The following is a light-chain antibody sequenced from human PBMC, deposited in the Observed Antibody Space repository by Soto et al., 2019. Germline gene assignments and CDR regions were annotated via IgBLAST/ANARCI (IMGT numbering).Light chain of an antibody. CDR1: QSVSGN. V-gene: IGKV3-15*01. CDR3: QQRSNWLT. CDR2: GAS. Sequence: EIVMTQSPATLSVSPGERATLSCRASQSVSGNLAWYQQKPGQAPRLLIYGASTRATGIPARFSGSGSGTEFTLTISSLQSEDFAVYYCQQRSNWLTFGGGTKVEIK. J-gene: IGKJ4*01.